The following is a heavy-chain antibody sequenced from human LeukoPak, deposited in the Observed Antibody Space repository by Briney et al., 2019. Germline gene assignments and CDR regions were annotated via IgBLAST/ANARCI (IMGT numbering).Heavy chain of an antibody. D-gene: IGHD4-11*01. CDR1: GFTFSSYG. Sequence: PGGSLRLSCAASGFTFSSYGMHWVRQAPGKGLEWVAVIWYDGSNKYYADSVKGRFTISGDNSKNTLYLQMNSLRAEDTAVYYCARLRTTAWFDPWGQGTLVTVSS. J-gene: IGHJ5*02. V-gene: IGHV3-33*01. CDR3: ARLRTTAWFDP. CDR2: IWYDGSNK.